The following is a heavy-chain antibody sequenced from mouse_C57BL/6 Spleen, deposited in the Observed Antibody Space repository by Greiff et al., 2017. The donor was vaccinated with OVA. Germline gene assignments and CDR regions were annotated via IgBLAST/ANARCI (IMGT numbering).Heavy chain of an antibody. Sequence: QVQLQQPGAELVKPGASVKLSCKASGYTFTSYWMHWVKQRPGRGLEWIGRIDPNSGGTTYNEKFKSKATLTVDKPSSTAYMQRSSLTSEDSAVDYCARYYYSNYHYAMDYWGQGTSVTVSS. D-gene: IGHD2-5*01. J-gene: IGHJ4*01. CDR3: ARYYYSNYHYAMDY. CDR1: GYTFTSYW. CDR2: IDPNSGGT. V-gene: IGHV1-72*01.